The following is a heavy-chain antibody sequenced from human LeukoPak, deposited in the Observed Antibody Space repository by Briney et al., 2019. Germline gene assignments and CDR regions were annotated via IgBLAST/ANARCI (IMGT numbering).Heavy chain of an antibody. Sequence: SETLSLTCAVYGGSFSGYYWSWIRQPPGKGLEWIGEINHSGSTNYNPSLKSRVTISVDTSKNQFSLKLSSVTAADTAVYYCARAGYGDYYYYYYYMDVWGKGTTVTVSS. CDR2: INHSGST. CDR3: ARAGYGDYYYYYYYMDV. J-gene: IGHJ6*03. V-gene: IGHV4-34*01. D-gene: IGHD4-17*01. CDR1: GGSFSGYY.